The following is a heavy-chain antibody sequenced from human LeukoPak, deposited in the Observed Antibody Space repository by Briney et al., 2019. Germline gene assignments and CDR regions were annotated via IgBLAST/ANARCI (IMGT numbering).Heavy chain of an antibody. J-gene: IGHJ3*02. CDR2: INPNSGGT. CDR1: GGTFSSYA. V-gene: IGHV1-2*02. CDR3: ARKEMARAFDI. Sequence: ASVKVSCKASGGTFSSYAISWVRQAPGQGLEWMGWINPNSGGTNYAQKFQGRVTMTRDTSISTAYMELSRLRSDDTAVYYCARKEMARAFDIWGQGTMVTVSS. D-gene: IGHD5-24*01.